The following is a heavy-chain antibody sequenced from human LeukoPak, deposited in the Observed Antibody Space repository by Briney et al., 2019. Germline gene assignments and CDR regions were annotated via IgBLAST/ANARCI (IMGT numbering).Heavy chain of an antibody. Sequence: SETLSLTCTVSGGSISNYYWSWIRQPPGKGLEWIGYIYYSGSTNYNPSLKSRVIISVDTSKNQFSLKLSSVTAADTAVYYCARAVVVRGVAPFDYWGQGTLVTVSS. J-gene: IGHJ4*02. CDR3: ARAVVVRGVAPFDY. CDR1: GGSISNYY. V-gene: IGHV4-59*01. CDR2: IYYSGST. D-gene: IGHD3-10*01.